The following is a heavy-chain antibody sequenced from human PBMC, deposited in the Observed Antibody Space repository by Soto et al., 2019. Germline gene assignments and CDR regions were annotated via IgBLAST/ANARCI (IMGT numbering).Heavy chain of an antibody. CDR2: IYYSGST. CDR1: GGSISSYY. Sequence: SETLSLTCTVSGGSISSYYWSLIRQPPGKGLEWIGYIYYSGSTNYNPSLKSRVTISVDTSKNQFSLKLSSVTAADTAVYYCARAYCSGGSCQRGTWFDPWGQGTLVTVS. J-gene: IGHJ5*02. CDR3: ARAYCSGGSCQRGTWFDP. D-gene: IGHD2-15*01. V-gene: IGHV4-59*01.